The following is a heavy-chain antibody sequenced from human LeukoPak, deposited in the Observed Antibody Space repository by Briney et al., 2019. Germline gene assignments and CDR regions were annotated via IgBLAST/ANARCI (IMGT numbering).Heavy chain of an antibody. Sequence: GGSLRLSCAASGFXVSSNYISWVRQAPGKGLEWVSVIYSGGSTYYADSVKGRFTISRDNSKNTLYLQMNSLRAEDTAVYYCARDYMVRNYDFWSGYYWHDAFDIWGQGTMVTVSS. D-gene: IGHD3-3*01. CDR3: ARDYMVRNYDFWSGYYWHDAFDI. J-gene: IGHJ3*02. CDR2: IYSGGST. V-gene: IGHV3-66*01. CDR1: GFXVSSNY.